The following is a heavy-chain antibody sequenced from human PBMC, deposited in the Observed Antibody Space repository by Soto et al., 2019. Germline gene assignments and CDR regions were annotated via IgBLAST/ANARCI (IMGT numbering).Heavy chain of an antibody. CDR3: ASSNSSSWYGVDYYYGMDV. D-gene: IGHD6-13*01. Sequence: LSLTCTVSCGSISISSYYWVLIRQPPGKGLEWIGSIYYSGSTYYNPSLKSRVTISVDTSKNQFSLKLSSVTAADTAVYYCASSNSSSWYGVDYYYGMDVWGQGTTVTVSS. CDR1: CGSISISSYY. CDR2: IYYSGST. V-gene: IGHV4-39*01. J-gene: IGHJ6*02.